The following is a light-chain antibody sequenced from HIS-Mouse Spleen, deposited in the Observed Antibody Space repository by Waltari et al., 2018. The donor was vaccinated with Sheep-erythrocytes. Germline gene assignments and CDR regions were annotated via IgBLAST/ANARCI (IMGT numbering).Light chain of an antibody. CDR3: QQSYSTPQFT. CDR2: AAS. CDR1: QSISSY. Sequence: DLQITQSPSSLSASLVDRVTITCRASQSISSYLNWYQQKPGKAPKLLIYAASSLQSGVPSRFSGSGSGTDFTLTISSLQPEDFATYYCQQSYSTPQFTFGPGTKVDIK. J-gene: IGKJ3*01. V-gene: IGKV1-39*01.